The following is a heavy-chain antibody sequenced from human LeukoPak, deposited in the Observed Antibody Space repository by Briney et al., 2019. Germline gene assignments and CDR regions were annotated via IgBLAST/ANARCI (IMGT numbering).Heavy chain of an antibody. J-gene: IGHJ4*02. V-gene: IGHV3-30*02. CDR1: GFTFSNYG. CDR2: IRYDGSDK. CDR3: AKDGPYSSGWYPLGY. D-gene: IGHD6-19*01. Sequence: GGSLRLSCTASGFTFSNYGIHWVRQAPGKGLDWVAFIRYDGSDKYYADSVKGRFTVSRDNSKNIADLQMNSLRTEDTAVYYCAKDGPYSSGWYPLGYWGQGTLVTVSP.